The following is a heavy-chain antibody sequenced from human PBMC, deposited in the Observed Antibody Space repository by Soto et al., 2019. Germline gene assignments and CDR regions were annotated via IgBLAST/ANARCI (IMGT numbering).Heavy chain of an antibody. D-gene: IGHD3-10*01. Sequence: QITLKESGPTLVKPTQTLTLTCTFSGFSLSTYKVGVGWIRHPPGKALEWLALIYWDDDKRYSPTLKSRPTITDDTTQTLLVLTMTDMDPIDTATYFCAHLTMVRGGTHQYYFDYWGQGTLVTVSS. CDR3: AHLTMVRGGTHQYYFDY. V-gene: IGHV2-5*02. J-gene: IGHJ4*02. CDR2: IYWDDDK. CDR1: GFSLSTYKVG.